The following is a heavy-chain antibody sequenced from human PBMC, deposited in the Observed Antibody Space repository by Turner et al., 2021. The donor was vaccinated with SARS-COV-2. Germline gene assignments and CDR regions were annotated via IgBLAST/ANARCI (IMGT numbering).Heavy chain of an antibody. V-gene: IGHV3-21*01. CDR1: GFPFSSYS. CDR2: ISSSSSYI. CDR3: ARWDNYYDSSGYYPDAFDI. Sequence: EVQLVESGGGLVKPGGSLRLSCAASGFPFSSYSMNWVRQAPGKGLEWVSCISSSSSYIDYADSVKGRFTISRDNAKNSLYLQMNSLRAEDTAVYYCARWDNYYDSSGYYPDAFDIWGQGTMVTVSS. J-gene: IGHJ3*02. D-gene: IGHD3-22*01.